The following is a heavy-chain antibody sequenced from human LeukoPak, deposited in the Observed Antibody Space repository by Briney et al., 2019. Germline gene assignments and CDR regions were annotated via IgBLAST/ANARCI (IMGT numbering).Heavy chain of an antibody. V-gene: IGHV3-48*03. D-gene: IGHD3-9*01. J-gene: IGHJ6*02. Sequence: PGGSLRLSCAASGFTFSSYEMKWVRQAPGKGLEWVSYISSSGSTIYYADSVKGRFTISRDNAKNSLYLQTNSLRAEDTAVHYCASDSRKLLRYFDSLSPEGYYYGMDVWGQGTTVTVSS. CDR3: ASDSRKLLRYFDSLSPEGYYYGMDV. CDR1: GFTFSSYE. CDR2: ISSSGSTI.